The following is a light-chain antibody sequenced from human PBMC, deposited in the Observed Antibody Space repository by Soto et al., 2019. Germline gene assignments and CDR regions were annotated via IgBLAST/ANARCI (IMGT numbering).Light chain of an antibody. J-gene: IGKJ5*01. V-gene: IGKV3-20*01. CDR3: QQYRRSSIT. CDR2: GAS. Sequence: EIVLTQSPGTLSVSPGERATLSCRASQSVSSSYLAWYQQKRGQAPRLLIYGASSRATGIPDRFSGSGSGTDFTLTITRLEPEDFAVYYCQQYRRSSITFGQGTRLGIK. CDR1: QSVSSSY.